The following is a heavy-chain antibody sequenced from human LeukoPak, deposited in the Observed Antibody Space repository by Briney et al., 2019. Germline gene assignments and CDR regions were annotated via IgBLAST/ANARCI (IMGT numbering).Heavy chain of an antibody. CDR2: MNPNSGNT. CDR3: ARGPYSSSWYSERYYYYYMDV. J-gene: IGHJ6*03. D-gene: IGHD6-13*01. V-gene: IGHV1-8*01. Sequence: ASVKVSCKASGYTFTSYDINWVRQATGQGLEWMGWMNPNSGNTGYAQKFQGRVTMTRNTSISTAYVELSSLRSEDTAVYYCARGPYSSSWYSERYYYYYMDVWGKGTTVTISS. CDR1: GYTFTSYD.